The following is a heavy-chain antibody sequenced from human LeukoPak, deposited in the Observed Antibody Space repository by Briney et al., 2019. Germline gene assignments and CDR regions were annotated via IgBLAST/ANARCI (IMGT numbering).Heavy chain of an antibody. D-gene: IGHD6-19*01. CDR3: AREVDSSGATQWLPMDV. J-gene: IGHJ6*03. V-gene: IGHV4-39*07. CDR1: GGSISSSSYY. CDR2: IYYSGST. Sequence: SETLSLTCTVSGGSISSSSYYWGWIRQPPGKGLEWIGSIYYSGSTYYNPSLKSRVTISVDTSKNQFSLKLSSVTAADTAVYYCAREVDSSGATQWLPMDVWGKGTTVTVSS.